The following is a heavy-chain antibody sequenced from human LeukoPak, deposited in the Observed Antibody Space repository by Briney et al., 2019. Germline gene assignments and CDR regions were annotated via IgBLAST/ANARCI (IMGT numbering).Heavy chain of an antibody. CDR2: VYPGDSDT. Sequence: GESLKISCKGFGYSFTNYWIAWVRQMPGKGLECMGFVYPGDSDTTYSPSFQGQVTISVDKSISTAYLQWSSLEASDTAMYYCARRITIFGDQVDYFDYWGQGTLVTVSS. CDR1: GYSFTNYW. CDR3: ARRITIFGDQVDYFDY. D-gene: IGHD3-3*01. J-gene: IGHJ4*02. V-gene: IGHV5-51*01.